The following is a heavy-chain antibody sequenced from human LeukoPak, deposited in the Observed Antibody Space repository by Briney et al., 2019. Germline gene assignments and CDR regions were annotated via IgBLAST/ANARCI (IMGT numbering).Heavy chain of an antibody. Sequence: GGSLRLSCVGSGFTFSSYWMSWVRQAPGKGLEWVANIKEYGSEKYYVDSVKGRFTASRDDAKNSLYLQMTSLRAEDTAVYYCARHLVEGYTRKWFDLWGQGTLATVSS. J-gene: IGHJ5*02. CDR2: IKEYGSEK. D-gene: IGHD5-12*01. V-gene: IGHV3-7*01. CDR3: ARHLVEGYTRKWFDL. CDR1: GFTFSSYW.